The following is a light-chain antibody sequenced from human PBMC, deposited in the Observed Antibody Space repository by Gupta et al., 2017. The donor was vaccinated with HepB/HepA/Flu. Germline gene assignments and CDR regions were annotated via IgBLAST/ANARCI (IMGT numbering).Light chain of an antibody. CDR2: DAS. Sequence: EIVLTQSPATLSLSPGERATLSCRASQSVSSYLAWYQQKPGQAPRLLIYDASSRATGIPARFSGSGSGTEFTLTISSREPEDFAVYYCQQRSNWPWTFGQGTKVEIK. J-gene: IGKJ1*01. V-gene: IGKV3-11*01. CDR3: QQRSNWPWT. CDR1: QSVSSY.